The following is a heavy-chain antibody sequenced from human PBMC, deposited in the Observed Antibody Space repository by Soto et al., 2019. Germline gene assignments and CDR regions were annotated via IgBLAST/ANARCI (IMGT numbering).Heavy chain of an antibody. J-gene: IGHJ4*02. CDR3: AKDIVRYTYGACDY. D-gene: IGHD5-18*01. CDR2: ISYDGSNK. V-gene: IGHV3-30*18. Sequence: GGSLRLSCAASGFTFNTYGMYWVRQAPGKGLEWVAAISYDGSNKYHADSVKGRFTISRDNSKNTLYLQMNSLRVEDTAVYYCAKDIVRYTYGACDYWGQGALITVSS. CDR1: GFTFNTYG.